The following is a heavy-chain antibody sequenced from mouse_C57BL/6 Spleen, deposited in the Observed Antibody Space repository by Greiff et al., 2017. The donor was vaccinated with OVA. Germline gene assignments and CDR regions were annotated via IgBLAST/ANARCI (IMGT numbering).Heavy chain of an antibody. Sequence: EVQGVESGEGLVKPGGSLKLSCAASGFTFSSYAMSWVRQTPEKRLEWVAYISSGGDYIYYADTVKGRFTISRDNARNTLYLQMSSLKSEDTAMYYCTREDYDGYYGSWFAYWGQGTLVTVSA. CDR1: GFTFSSYA. J-gene: IGHJ3*01. D-gene: IGHD2-3*01. CDR2: ISSGGDYI. CDR3: TREDYDGYYGSWFAY. V-gene: IGHV5-9-1*02.